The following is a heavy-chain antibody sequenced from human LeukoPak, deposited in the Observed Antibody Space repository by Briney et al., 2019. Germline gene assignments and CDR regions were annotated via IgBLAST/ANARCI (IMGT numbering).Heavy chain of an antibody. CDR1: GGSISSGSYY. J-gene: IGHJ5*02. CDR2: TYTSGST. CDR3: ARRYYDSSGYYYGLSWFDP. D-gene: IGHD3-22*01. V-gene: IGHV4-61*02. Sequence: SQTLSLTCTVSGGSISSGSYYWSWIRQPAGKGLEWIGRTYTSGSTNYNPSLKSRVTISVDKSKNQFSLKLSSVTAADTAVYYCARRYYDSSGYYYGLSWFDPWGQGTLVTVSS.